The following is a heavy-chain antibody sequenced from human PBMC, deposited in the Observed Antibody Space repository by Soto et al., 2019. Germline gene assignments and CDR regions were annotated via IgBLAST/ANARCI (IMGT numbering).Heavy chain of an antibody. CDR2: IIPIFGTA. CDR1: GGTFSSYA. J-gene: IGHJ4*02. D-gene: IGHD3-22*01. CDR3: ARAVNNYYDSSGLYYFDY. V-gene: IGHV1-69*13. Sequence: SVKVSCKASGGTFSSYAISWVRQAPGQGLEWMGGIIPIFGTANYAQKFQGGVTITADESTSTAYMELSSPRSEDTAVYYCARAVNNYYDSSGLYYFDYWGQGTLVTVSS.